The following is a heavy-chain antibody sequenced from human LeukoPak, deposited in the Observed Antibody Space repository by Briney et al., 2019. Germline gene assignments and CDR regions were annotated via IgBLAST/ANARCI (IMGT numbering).Heavy chain of an antibody. CDR1: GFSFSNFW. J-gene: IGHJ4*02. V-gene: IGHV3-74*01. Sequence: GGSLRLSCAASGFSFSNFWMHWVRQAPGMGLVWVSQINPDGTAALYADSGKGRFTISRDNAKSTLYLQMNTLRADDTAVYYCAKGSNFAFDNWGQGILVTVSS. CDR3: AKGSNFAFDN. D-gene: IGHD1-1*01. CDR2: INPDGTAA.